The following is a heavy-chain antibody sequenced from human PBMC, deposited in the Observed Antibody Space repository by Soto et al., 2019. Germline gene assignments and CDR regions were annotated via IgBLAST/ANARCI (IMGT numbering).Heavy chain of an antibody. Sequence: SETLSLTCTVSGGSISSYYWSWIRQPPGKGLEWIGYIYYSGSTNYNPSLKSRVTISVDTSKNQFSLKLSSVTAADTAVYYCARREYSSSPREDYYYYYMDVWGKGTTVTVSS. CDR3: ARREYSSSPREDYYYYYMDV. CDR2: IYYSGST. CDR1: GGSISSYY. D-gene: IGHD6-6*01. J-gene: IGHJ6*03. V-gene: IGHV4-59*08.